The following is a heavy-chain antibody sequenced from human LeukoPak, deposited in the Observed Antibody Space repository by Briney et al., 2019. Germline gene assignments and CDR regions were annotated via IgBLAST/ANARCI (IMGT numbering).Heavy chain of an antibody. Sequence: PSETLSLTCAVSGGSFSGYYWSWIRQPPGKGLEWIGEINHSGSTNYNPSLKSRVTISVDTSKNQLSLKLSSVTAAGTAVYYCARMYSSTGYNWFDPWGQGTLVTVSS. CDR1: GGSFSGYY. J-gene: IGHJ5*02. D-gene: IGHD6-13*01. CDR3: ARMYSSTGYNWFDP. V-gene: IGHV4-34*01. CDR2: INHSGST.